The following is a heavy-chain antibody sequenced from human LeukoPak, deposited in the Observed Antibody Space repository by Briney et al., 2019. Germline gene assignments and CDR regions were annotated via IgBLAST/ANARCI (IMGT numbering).Heavy chain of an antibody. CDR1: GYTFTGYY. Sequence: ASVKVSCKASGYTFTGYYMHWVRQAPGQGLEWMGWINPNSGGTNYAQKFQGRVTMTRDTSISTAYMELGRLRSDDTAVYYCARDGIAAAGTRNWFDPWGQGTLVTVSS. J-gene: IGHJ5*02. D-gene: IGHD6-13*01. CDR2: INPNSGGT. V-gene: IGHV1-2*02. CDR3: ARDGIAAAGTRNWFDP.